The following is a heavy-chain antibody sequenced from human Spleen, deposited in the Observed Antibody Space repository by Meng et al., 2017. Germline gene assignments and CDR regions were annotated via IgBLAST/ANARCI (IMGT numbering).Heavy chain of an antibody. Sequence: QGGAGLLKPPDTLSLTCVVSGGSFSDYYWSWIRQPPGKGLEWIGEINHSGSTNYNPSLKSRVTISLDTSKNQFSLKLSSVTAADTSVYYCARGLSIAVVPGHWFDPWGQGTLVTVSS. CDR1: GGSFSDYY. J-gene: IGHJ5*02. CDR3: ARGLSIAVVPGHWFDP. V-gene: IGHV4-34*02. CDR2: INHSGST. D-gene: IGHD2-2*01.